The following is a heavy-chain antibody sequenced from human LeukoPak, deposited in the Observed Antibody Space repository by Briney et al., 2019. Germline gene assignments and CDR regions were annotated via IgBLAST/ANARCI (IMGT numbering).Heavy chain of an antibody. CDR3: AKNRGDITSSRVGCDY. CDR1: GFTFSNYA. Sequence: GGSLRLSCAASGFTFSNYAMTWVRQVPGKWMDWVSIISGSGGSTYYADSVKGRFTISRDNPKNTLYLQMNTLRAEDTAVYYCAKNRGDITSSRVGCDYWGQGALVTVSS. D-gene: IGHD2-15*01. J-gene: IGHJ4*02. CDR2: ISGSGGST. V-gene: IGHV3-23*01.